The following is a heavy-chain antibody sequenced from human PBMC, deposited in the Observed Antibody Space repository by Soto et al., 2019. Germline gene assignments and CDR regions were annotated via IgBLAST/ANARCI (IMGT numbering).Heavy chain of an antibody. CDR1: GYSFTSYW. CDR3: ASRFDILAAYNDAFDI. D-gene: IGHD3-9*01. Sequence: PGEALNISWKGSGYSFTSYWISWVRQMRGKGLEWMGRIDPSDSSTNYGPTFQGNVTISADKSISTAYLQWSSLKASDTAMYYCASRFDILAAYNDAFDIWGQGTIVTVSS. V-gene: IGHV5-10-1*01. CDR2: IDPSDSST. J-gene: IGHJ3*02.